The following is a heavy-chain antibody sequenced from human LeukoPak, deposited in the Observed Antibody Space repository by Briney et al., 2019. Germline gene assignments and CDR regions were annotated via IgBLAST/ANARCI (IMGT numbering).Heavy chain of an antibody. CDR2: IFPMYGAT. CDR1: GSTFSSYA. D-gene: IGHD1-7*01. J-gene: IGHJ4*02. CDR3: ARGEAGTTDF. Sequence: SVKASCKPSGSTFSSYAINWVRQAPGQGLEWMGGIFPMYGATNFAQKFQGRLTITADDSTRTAYMELSGLTSDDTAVYFCARGEAGTTDFWGQGTLVTVSS. V-gene: IGHV1-69*13.